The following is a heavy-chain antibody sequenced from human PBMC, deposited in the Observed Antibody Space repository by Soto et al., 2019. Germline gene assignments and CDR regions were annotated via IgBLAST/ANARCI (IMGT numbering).Heavy chain of an antibody. CDR3: ARDRDSSSWYPFGYFDY. V-gene: IGHV6-1*01. J-gene: IGHJ4*02. D-gene: IGHD6-13*01. CDR1: GDSVSSNSAA. CDR2: TYYRSKLYN. Sequence: SQTLSLTCAISGDSVSSNSAAWNWIRQSPSRGLEWLGRTYYRSKLYNDYAVSVKSRITINPDTSKNQFSLQLNSVTPEDTAVYYCARDRDSSSWYPFGYFDYWGQGTLVTVSS.